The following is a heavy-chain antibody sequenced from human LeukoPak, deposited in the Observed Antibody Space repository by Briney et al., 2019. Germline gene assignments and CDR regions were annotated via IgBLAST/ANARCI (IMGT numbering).Heavy chain of an antibody. D-gene: IGHD2-21*01. V-gene: IGHV3-21*04. CDR3: AKDWIGGHQLLVGYFDY. CDR2: ISSSSSYI. Sequence: GGSLRLSCAASGFTFSNYGMHWVRQAPGKGLEWVSSISSSSSYIYYADSVKGRFTISRDNAKNSLYLQMNSLRAEDTALYYCAKDWIGGHQLLVGYFDYWGQGTLVTVSS. CDR1: GFTFSNYG. J-gene: IGHJ4*02.